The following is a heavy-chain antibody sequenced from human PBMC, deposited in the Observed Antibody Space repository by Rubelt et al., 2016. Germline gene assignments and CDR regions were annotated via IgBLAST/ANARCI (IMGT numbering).Heavy chain of an antibody. V-gene: IGHV4-34*01. J-gene: IGHJ5*02. D-gene: IGHD2-15*01. Sequence: QVQLQQWGAGLLKPSETLSLTCAVYGGSFSGYYWSWIRQPPGKGLEWIGEINHSGSTNYNPSLKSRVTISVDTSKNQFSLMRRDVPAADTAVYYWATEPGYRSGGSCYGGWFDPWGQGTLVTVSS. CDR1: GGSFSGYY. CDR3: ATEPGYRSGGSCYGGWFDP. CDR2: INHSGST.